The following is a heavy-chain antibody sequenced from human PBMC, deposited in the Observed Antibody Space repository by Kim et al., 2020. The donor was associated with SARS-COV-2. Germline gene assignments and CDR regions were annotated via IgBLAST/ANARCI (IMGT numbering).Heavy chain of an antibody. CDR1: GFTFDDYG. Sequence: GGSLRLSCAASGFTFDDYGMSWVRQPPGKGLEWVSGIDWNGGSTGYTGSVRGRFTISRDNAENSLYLQMNSLRAEDTALYYCARDRGKYCTGGSCYSGFGYWGQGTLVTVSS. J-gene: IGHJ4*02. V-gene: IGHV3-20*04. D-gene: IGHD2-15*01. CDR2: IDWNGGST. CDR3: ARDRGKYCTGGSCYSGFGY.